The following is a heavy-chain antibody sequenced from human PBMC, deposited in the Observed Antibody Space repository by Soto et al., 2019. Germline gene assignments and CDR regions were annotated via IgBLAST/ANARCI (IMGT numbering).Heavy chain of an antibody. CDR1: GFTFSAFG. CDR2: ISNDGNSE. J-gene: IGHJ4*02. D-gene: IGHD3-3*01. Sequence: QVQLVESGGGVVQPGRSLRLSCAASGFTFSAFGMHWVRQAPGKGLECVAVISNDGNSEHYEDSVKGRFTISRDNSKNTFYLQMNSLSVDDTAVSYCAKTITTVGVSSTGRGALLGHWGQGILV. V-gene: IGHV3-30*18. CDR3: AKTITTVGVSSTGRGALLGH.